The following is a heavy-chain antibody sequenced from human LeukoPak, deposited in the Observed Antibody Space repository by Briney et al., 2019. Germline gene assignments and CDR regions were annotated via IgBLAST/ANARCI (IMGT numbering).Heavy chain of an antibody. J-gene: IGHJ4*02. CDR2: IIPIFGTA. Sequence: SVKVSCKASGGTFSGYAISWVRQAPGQGLEWMGGIIPIFGTANYAQKFQGRVTITADESTSTAYMELSSLRSEDTAVYYCASYYDSSGDYFDYWGQGTLVTVSS. V-gene: IGHV1-69*13. CDR1: GGTFSGYA. D-gene: IGHD3-22*01. CDR3: ASYYDSSGDYFDY.